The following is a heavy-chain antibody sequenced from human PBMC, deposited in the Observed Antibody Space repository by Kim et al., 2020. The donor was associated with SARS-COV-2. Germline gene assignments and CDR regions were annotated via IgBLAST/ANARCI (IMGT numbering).Heavy chain of an antibody. CDR2: IYYSGST. D-gene: IGHD3-9*01. J-gene: IGHJ4*02. Sequence: SETLSLTCTVSGGSISSGGYYWSWIRQHPGKGLEWIGYIYYSGSTYYNPSPKSRVTISVDTSKNQFSLKLSSVTAADTAVYYCARTGYYGGIDYWGQGTLVTVSS. V-gene: IGHV4-31*03. CDR1: GGSISSGGYY. CDR3: ARTGYYGGIDY.